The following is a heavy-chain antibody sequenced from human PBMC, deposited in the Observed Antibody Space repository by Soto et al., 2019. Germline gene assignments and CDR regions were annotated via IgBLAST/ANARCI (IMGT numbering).Heavy chain of an antibody. CDR1: GVSISSGGYY. D-gene: IGHD3-3*01. V-gene: IGHV4-61*08. CDR2: IYYSGTP. Sequence: SETLSLTCTVSGVSISSGGYYWSWIRQHPGQGLEWIGYIYYSGTPNYNPSLKSRVPISVDTSKNQFSLKLSSVTAADTAVYYCARTGWDRDFWSGYSDYWGQGTLVTVSS. J-gene: IGHJ4*02. CDR3: ARTGWDRDFWSGYSDY.